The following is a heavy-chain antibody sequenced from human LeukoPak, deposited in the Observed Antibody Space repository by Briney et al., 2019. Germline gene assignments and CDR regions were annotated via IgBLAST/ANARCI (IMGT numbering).Heavy chain of an antibody. CDR3: ARSLSYSSSSGGGY. V-gene: IGHV1-18*01. J-gene: IGHJ4*02. CDR2: ISVYNGNT. D-gene: IGHD6-6*01. CDR1: GYTFTSYG. Sequence: ASVRVSCKASGYTFTSYGISWVRQAPGQGLEWMGWISVYNGNTNYAQKLQGRVTMTTDTFTSTAYMELRSLRSDDTAVYYCARSLSYSSSSGGGYWGQGTLVTVSS.